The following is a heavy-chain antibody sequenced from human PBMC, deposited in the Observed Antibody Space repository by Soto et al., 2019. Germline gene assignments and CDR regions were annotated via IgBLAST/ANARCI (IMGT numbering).Heavy chain of an antibody. CDR1: GFTFSNAW. CDR2: IKSKSDGGTT. D-gene: IGHD2-2*01. Sequence: EVQLVESGGGLVKPGGSLRLSCAASGFTFSNAWMSWVRQAPGKGLEWVGRIKSKSDGGTTDYAAPVKGRFTISRDDSKNTLYLQMNSLKTEDTAVYYCTTGYCSSTSCYLYYYYGMDVWGQGTTVTVSS. V-gene: IGHV3-15*01. CDR3: TTGYCSSTSCYLYYYYGMDV. J-gene: IGHJ6*02.